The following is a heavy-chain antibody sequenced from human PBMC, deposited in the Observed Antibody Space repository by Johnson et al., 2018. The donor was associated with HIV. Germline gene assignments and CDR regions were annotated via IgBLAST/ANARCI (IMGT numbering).Heavy chain of an antibody. CDR1: GFTFSSYA. Sequence: VQLVESGGGVVRPGGSLRLSCAASGFTFSSYAMSWVRQAPGKGLEWVSAISGSGGSTYYADSVKGRFTISRDNSKNTLYLQMNSLRAEDTAVYYCARDDGGGGDAFDIWGQGTMVTVSS. J-gene: IGHJ3*02. CDR2: ISGSGGST. CDR3: ARDDGGGGDAFDI. V-gene: IGHV3-23*04. D-gene: IGHD2-15*01.